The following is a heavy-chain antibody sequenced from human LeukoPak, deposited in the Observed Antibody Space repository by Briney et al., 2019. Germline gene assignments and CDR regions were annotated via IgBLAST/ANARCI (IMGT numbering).Heavy chain of an antibody. D-gene: IGHD3-10*02. J-gene: IGHJ5*02. CDR1: GASVSSASY. CDR3: ARTTFVSWFDP. V-gene: IGHV4-61*01. Sequence: PSETLSLTCTVSGASVSSASYWSWIRQPPGKGVEWIAHIYNGVNTNYNPSLKSRVTISVDRSKNQFSLKLSSVTAADTAVYYCARTTFVSWFDPWGQGTLVTVSS. CDR2: IYNGVNT.